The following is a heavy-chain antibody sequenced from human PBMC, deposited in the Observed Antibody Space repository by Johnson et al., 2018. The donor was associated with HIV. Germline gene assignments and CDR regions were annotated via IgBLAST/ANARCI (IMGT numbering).Heavy chain of an antibody. CDR2: IKQDGSEK. V-gene: IGHV3-7*01. CDR3: AREWEAAFDI. CDR1: GFTFDDYG. J-gene: IGHJ3*02. D-gene: IGHD1-26*01. Sequence: VQVVESGGGLVQPGRSLRLSCAASGFTFDDYGMNWVRQSPGKGLEWVANIKQDGSEKYYVDSVKGRFTISRDNGKNSLYLQMNSLRAGDTAVYYCAREWEAAFDIWGQGTMVTVSS.